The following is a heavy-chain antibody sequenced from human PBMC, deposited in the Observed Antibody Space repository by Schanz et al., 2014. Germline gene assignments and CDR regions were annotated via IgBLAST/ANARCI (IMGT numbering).Heavy chain of an antibody. CDR2: ISGSGGST. CDR1: EFTFSTDA. CDR3: AKGRFGELSAVDI. D-gene: IGHD3-10*01. V-gene: IGHV3-23*01. J-gene: IGHJ3*02. Sequence: EVQLLESGGGLVQPGGSLRLSCAASEFTFSTDAMSWVRQAPGKGLEWVSAISGSGGSTYYADSVKGRFTISRDNSKNTLYLQMNRLRGDDPAVYYCAKGRFGELSAVDIWGQGTMVTVSS.